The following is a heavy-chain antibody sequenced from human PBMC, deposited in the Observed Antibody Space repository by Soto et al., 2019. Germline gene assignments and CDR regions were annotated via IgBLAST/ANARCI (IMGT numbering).Heavy chain of an antibody. CDR3: ARDLHVLLWFGDLLRGGMDV. CDR1: GGSISSSNW. J-gene: IGHJ6*02. Sequence: QVQLQESGPGLVKPSGTLSLTCAVSGGSISSSNWWSWVRQPPGKGLEWIGEIYHSGSTNYNPSLKSRVTISVDKSKNQFSLKLSSVTAADTAVYYCARDLHVLLWFGDLLRGGMDVWGQGTTVTVSS. D-gene: IGHD3-10*01. V-gene: IGHV4-4*02. CDR2: IYHSGST.